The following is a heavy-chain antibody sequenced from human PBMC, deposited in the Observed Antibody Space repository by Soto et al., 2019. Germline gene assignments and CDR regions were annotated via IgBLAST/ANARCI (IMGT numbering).Heavy chain of an antibody. CDR1: GGSISSYY. CDR3: ARGSYYDFWSGYSHGKNYYYYGMDV. J-gene: IGHJ6*02. CDR2: IYYSGST. Sequence: PSETLSLTCTGSGGSISSYYWSWIRQPPGKGLEWIGYIYYSGSTNYNPSLKSRVTISVDTSKNQFSLKLSSVTAADTAVYYCARGSYYDFWSGYSHGKNYYYYGMDVWGQGATVTVSS. V-gene: IGHV4-59*01. D-gene: IGHD3-3*01.